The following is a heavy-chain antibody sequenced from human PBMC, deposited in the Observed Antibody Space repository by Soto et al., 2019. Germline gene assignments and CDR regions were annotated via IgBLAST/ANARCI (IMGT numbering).Heavy chain of an antibody. D-gene: IGHD4-17*01. Sequence: GGSLRLSCAASGFTFSSYGMHWVRQAPGKGLEWVAVISYDRSNKYYADSVKGRFTISRDNSKNTLYLQMNSLRAEDTAVYYCAKVGYGDYASGGMDVWGQGTTVTVSS. CDR3: AKVGYGDYASGGMDV. CDR2: ISYDRSNK. J-gene: IGHJ6*02. V-gene: IGHV3-30*18. CDR1: GFTFSSYG.